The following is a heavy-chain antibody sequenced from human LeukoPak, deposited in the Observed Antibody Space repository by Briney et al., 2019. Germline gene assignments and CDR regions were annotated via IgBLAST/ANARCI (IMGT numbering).Heavy chain of an antibody. CDR3: TRDVLPSGSRAFDI. J-gene: IGHJ3*02. CDR2: ISGSGGST. D-gene: IGHD3-10*01. V-gene: IGHV3-23*01. CDR1: GFTFSIYA. Sequence: PGGSLRLSCTASGFTFSIYAMNWVRQAPGKGLEWVSGISGSGGSTYYADSVKGRFTVSRDSSKNTVYLQMNSLRAGDTAVYYCTRDVLPSGSRAFDIWGQGTMVTVSS.